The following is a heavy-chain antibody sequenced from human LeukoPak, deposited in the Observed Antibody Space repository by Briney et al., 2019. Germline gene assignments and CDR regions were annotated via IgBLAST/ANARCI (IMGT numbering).Heavy chain of an antibody. Sequence: SGGSLRLSCAASGFTFSSYAMSWVRQAPGKGLEWVSAISGSGGSTYYADSVKGRFTISRDNSKNTLYLQMNSLRAEDTAVYYCAKLAHYYDSILSRFPSAFDIWGQGTMVTVSS. D-gene: IGHD3-22*01. CDR2: ISGSGGST. V-gene: IGHV3-23*01. J-gene: IGHJ3*02. CDR1: GFTFSSYA. CDR3: AKLAHYYDSILSRFPSAFDI.